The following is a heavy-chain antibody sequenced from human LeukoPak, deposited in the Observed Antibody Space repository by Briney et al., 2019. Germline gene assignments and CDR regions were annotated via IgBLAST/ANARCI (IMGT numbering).Heavy chain of an antibody. Sequence: SETLSLTCTVSGGSISSGSYYWSWIRQPAGKGLEWIGRIYTSGSTNYNPSLKSRVTISVDTSKNQFSLKLSSVTAADTAVYYCASTYGSGGYYYYYMDVWGKGTTVTVSS. V-gene: IGHV4-61*02. J-gene: IGHJ6*03. CDR1: GGSISSGSYY. CDR2: IYTSGST. D-gene: IGHD3-10*01. CDR3: ASTYGSGGYYYYYMDV.